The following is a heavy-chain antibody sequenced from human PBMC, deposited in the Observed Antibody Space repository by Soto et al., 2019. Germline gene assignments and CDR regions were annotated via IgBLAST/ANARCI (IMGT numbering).Heavy chain of an antibody. CDR3: TRDLLTIVGYYYYMDG. J-gene: IGHJ6*03. CDR2: INPNGGST. Sequence: QVQLVQSGAEVKKPGASVNVSCKASGYTFTTYYMHWVRQAPGQGLEWMGVINPNGGSTTYAQKFQGRCTMTRDTSRSTVYLELSSLRSEDTAVYYFTRDLLTIVGYYYYMDGWGKGTTVTVSS. V-gene: IGHV1-46*03. CDR1: GYTFTTYY. D-gene: IGHD1-26*01.